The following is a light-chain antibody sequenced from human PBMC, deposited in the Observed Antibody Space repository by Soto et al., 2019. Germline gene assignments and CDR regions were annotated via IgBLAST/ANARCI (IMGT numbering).Light chain of an antibody. CDR1: QAISTS. V-gene: IGKV1-39*01. Sequence: DIQMTQSPSSLSASVGDRVTISCRASQAISTSLNWYQQKPGKAPKLLIYAASTLQSGVPSRFSGSGSGTDFTLTISCLQSEDFATYYCQQYYSYSGTFGQGTKVEIK. CDR2: AAS. J-gene: IGKJ1*01. CDR3: QQYYSYSGT.